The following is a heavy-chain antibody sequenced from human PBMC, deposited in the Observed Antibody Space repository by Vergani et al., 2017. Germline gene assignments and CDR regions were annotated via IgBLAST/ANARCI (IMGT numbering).Heavy chain of an antibody. J-gene: IGHJ3*02. D-gene: IGHD3-10*01. CDR3: ARDRVAXDI. CDR1: AFNFSTYW. V-gene: IGHV3-7*03. CDR2: IQDDGGEK. Sequence: EVQLVESGGGLVQPGGSLRLSCAASAFNFSTYWMSWVRQTPGKGLEWVANIQDDGGEKYYVDSVKGRFTISRDNAKNSVYLQVNSLRAEDTAIYYCARDRVAXDIWGQGTMVTVSS.